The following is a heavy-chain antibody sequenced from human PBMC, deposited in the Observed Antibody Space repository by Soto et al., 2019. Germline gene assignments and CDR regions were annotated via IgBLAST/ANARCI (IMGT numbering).Heavy chain of an antibody. CDR2: ILSVASNN. D-gene: IGHD3-3*01. V-gene: IGHV3-30*19. J-gene: IGHJ3*01. CDR3: VRGGHFTIFGVGIGGHAFDL. CDR1: GFTFSSYG. Sequence: GGSLRLSCAASGFTFSSYGMHWVRQAPGKGLGWVALILSVASNNYYADSVNGRFTISRDNSKNTLYLQMNSLRAEDTAVYYCVRGGHFTIFGVGIGGHAFDLWGRGTMVTVS.